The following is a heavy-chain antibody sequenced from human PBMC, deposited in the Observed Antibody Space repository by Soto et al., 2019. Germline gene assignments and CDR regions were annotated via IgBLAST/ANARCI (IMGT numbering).Heavy chain of an antibody. J-gene: IGHJ6*02. CDR1: GYTFTSYD. D-gene: IGHD3-3*01. CDR2: MNPNSGNT. CDR3: ARENQHYDFWRGYSLRYYYYGMDV. V-gene: IGHV1-8*01. Sequence: ASVKVSCKASGYTFTSYDINWVRQATGQGLEWMGWMNPNSGNTGYAQKFQGRVTMTRNTSISTAYMELSSLRSEDTAVYYCARENQHYDFWRGYSLRYYYYGMDVWGQGTTVTVSS.